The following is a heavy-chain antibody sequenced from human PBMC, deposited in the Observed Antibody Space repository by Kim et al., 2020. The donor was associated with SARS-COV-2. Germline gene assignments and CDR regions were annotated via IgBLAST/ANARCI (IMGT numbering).Heavy chain of an antibody. CDR1: GYTFTSYA. V-gene: IGHV1-3*01. CDR2: INAGNGNT. Sequence: ASVKVSCKASGYTFTSYAMHWVRQAPGQRLEWMGWINAGNGNTKYSQKFQGRVTITRDTSASTAYMELSSLRSEDTAVYYCAKYKIGATLGPRYYYYGMDVWGQGTTVTVSS. D-gene: IGHD2-15*01. J-gene: IGHJ6*02. CDR3: AKYKIGATLGPRYYYYGMDV.